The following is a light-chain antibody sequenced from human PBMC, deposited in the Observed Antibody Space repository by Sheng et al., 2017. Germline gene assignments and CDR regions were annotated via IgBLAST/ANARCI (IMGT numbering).Light chain of an antibody. Sequence: QTVVTQEPSLTVSPGGTVTLTCASSTGTVTSGHYPNWFQQKPGQAPRALIYGTDYKHSWTPARFSGSLLGGKAALTLSGVQPEDEAEYYCLLYFSGIQVFGGGTKLTVL. CDR3: LLYFSGIQV. CDR2: GTD. J-gene: IGLJ2*01. CDR1: TGTVTSGHY. V-gene: IGLV7-43*01.